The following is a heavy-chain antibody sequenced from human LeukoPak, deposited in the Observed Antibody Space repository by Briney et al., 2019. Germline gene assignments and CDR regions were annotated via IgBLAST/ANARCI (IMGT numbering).Heavy chain of an antibody. CDR2: LNWNSDTI. J-gene: IGHJ4*02. CDR3: AKAKPRHLGYYFDS. CDR1: GFTFGEYA. Sequence: GGSLRLSCAASGFTFGEYAMHWVRQAPGKGLEWVSGLNWNSDTIDYADSVKGRFTVSRDNAKNSLSLQMDSLRAEDTALYCCAKAKPRHLGYYFDSWGQGILVTVSS. V-gene: IGHV3-9*01. D-gene: IGHD1-26*01.